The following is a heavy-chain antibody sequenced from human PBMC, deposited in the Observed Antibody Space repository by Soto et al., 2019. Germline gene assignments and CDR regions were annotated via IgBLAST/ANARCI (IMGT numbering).Heavy chain of an antibody. CDR3: ARAPWIQRRNWFDP. D-gene: IGHD5-18*01. CDR1: GFTFSSYW. CDR2: INSDGSST. J-gene: IGHJ5*02. V-gene: IGHV3-74*01. Sequence: EVQLVESGGGLVQPGGSLRLSCAASGFTFSSYWMHWVRQAPGKGLVWVSRINSDGSSTSYADSVKGRFTISRDNAKNTLYLQMNSRRVEDTAVYYCARAPWIQRRNWFDPWGQGTLVTVSS.